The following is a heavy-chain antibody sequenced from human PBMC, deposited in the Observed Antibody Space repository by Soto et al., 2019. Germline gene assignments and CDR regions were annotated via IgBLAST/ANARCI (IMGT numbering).Heavy chain of an antibody. CDR3: ARDQQGASFFDY. V-gene: IGHV4-4*02. CDR1: GGSISSSNW. Sequence: PSETLSLTCAVSGGSISSSNWWSWVRQPPGKGLEWIGEIYHSGSTNYSPSLKSRVTISVDKSKNQFSLKLSSVTAADTAVYYCARDQQGASFFDYWGQGTLVTVSS. CDR2: IYHSGST. J-gene: IGHJ4*02.